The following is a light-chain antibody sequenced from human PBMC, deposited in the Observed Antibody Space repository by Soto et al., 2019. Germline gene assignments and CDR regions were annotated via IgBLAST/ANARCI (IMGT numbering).Light chain of an antibody. CDR3: QHYSSYPLT. CDR2: KAS. J-gene: IGKJ4*01. CDR1: QSISFW. Sequence: DIQMTQSPSTLSASVGDRVTITCRASQSISFWLAWYQQKPGKAPNLLIYKASTLNSGVPSRFSGSGSGTDFTLTISSLQPDDFATYYCQHYSSYPLTFGGGTKVEIK. V-gene: IGKV1-5*03.